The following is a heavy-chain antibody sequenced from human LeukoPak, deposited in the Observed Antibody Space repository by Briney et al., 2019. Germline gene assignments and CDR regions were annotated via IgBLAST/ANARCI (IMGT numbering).Heavy chain of an antibody. CDR2: ISGDGVSS. CDR3: AKSQDGGRLFHFDY. D-gene: IGHD1-26*01. V-gene: IGHV3-43*02. CDR1: GFMFDDYA. Sequence: GGSLRLSCAASGFMFDDYAMHWVRQVPGRGLEWVSLISGDGVSSFYADSVKGRFTISRDNSKNTLYLQMNSLRAEDTAVYFCAKSQDGGRLFHFDYWGQGTLVTVSS. J-gene: IGHJ4*02.